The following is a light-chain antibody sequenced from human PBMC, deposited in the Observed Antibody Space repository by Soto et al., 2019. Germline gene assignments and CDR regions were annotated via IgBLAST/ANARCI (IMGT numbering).Light chain of an antibody. V-gene: IGKV3-15*01. J-gene: IGKJ1*01. CDR2: DAS. Sequence: EIVLTQSPGTLSLSPGERATLSCRASQSVRSNFLAWYQQKPGQAPRLLIYDASTRTTGIPARFSGSGSGTEFTLTISSLQSEDFAVYYCQQYKKWPRTFGHGTKVDIK. CDR3: QQYKKWPRT. CDR1: QSVRSN.